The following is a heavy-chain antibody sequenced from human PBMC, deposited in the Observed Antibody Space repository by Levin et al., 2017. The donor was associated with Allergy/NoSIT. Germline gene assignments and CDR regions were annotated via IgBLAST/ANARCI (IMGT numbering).Heavy chain of an antibody. V-gene: IGHV1-2*02. D-gene: IGHD3-9*01. Sequence: GESLKISCKASGYTFTGYYMHWVRQAPGQGLEWMGWINPNSGGTNYAQKFQGRVTMTRDTSISTAYMELSRLRSDDTAVYYCARGGGSTLRYFDWLLSTCRCDYWGQGTLVTVSS. J-gene: IGHJ4*02. CDR2: INPNSGGT. CDR1: GYTFTGYY. CDR3: ARGGGSTLRYFDWLLSTCRCDY.